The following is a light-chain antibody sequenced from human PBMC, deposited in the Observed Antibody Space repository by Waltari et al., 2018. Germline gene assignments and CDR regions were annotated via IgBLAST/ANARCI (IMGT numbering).Light chain of an antibody. CDR3: CSYAGSSTYV. CDR1: SSDVGRNNL. CDR2: EGS. J-gene: IGLJ1*01. V-gene: IGLV2-23*01. Sequence: QSALTQPASVSGSPGQSITIPCTGTSSDVGRNNLVSWYQQHPVKAPKLMIYEGSKRPSGVSDRFSGSKSGNTASLTISGLQAEDDADYYCCSYAGSSTYVFGTGTKVTVL.